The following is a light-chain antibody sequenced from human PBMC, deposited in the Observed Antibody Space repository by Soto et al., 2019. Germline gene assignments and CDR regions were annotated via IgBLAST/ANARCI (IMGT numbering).Light chain of an antibody. CDR2: RVT. V-gene: IGLV2-14*01. CDR3: ISYTNTPTYML. CDR1: GSDIGGGYNY. J-gene: IGLJ2*01. Sequence: QSALTQPAAVSGSPGQSITVSCTGSGSDIGGGYNYVSWYQQHPDTVPRLLIYRVTNRPSGISPRFSGSQSGNTASLTISDLQADDEATYYCISYTNTPTYMLFVGGTKLPVL.